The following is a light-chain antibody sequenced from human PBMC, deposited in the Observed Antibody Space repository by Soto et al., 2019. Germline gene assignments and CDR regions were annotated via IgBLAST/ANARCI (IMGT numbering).Light chain of an antibody. J-gene: IGKJ4*01. CDR1: QSISSW. V-gene: IGKV1-5*01. Sequence: DIQMTQSPSTLSASVGDTVTITCRASQSISSWLAWYQQKPGKAPKLLIYDASSLESGVPPRFSGSGYGTEFTLTVGRLQPEDFASYYCLQDYNYLTFGGGTKVEF. CDR3: LQDYNYLT. CDR2: DAS.